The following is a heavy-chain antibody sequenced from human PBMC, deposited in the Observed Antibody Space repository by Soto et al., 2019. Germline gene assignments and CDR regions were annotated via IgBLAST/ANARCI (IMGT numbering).Heavy chain of an antibody. CDR2: IIPIFGTA. J-gene: IGHJ3*02. D-gene: IGHD2-15*01. Sequence: QVQLVQSGAEVKKPGSSVKVSCKASGGTFSSYAISWVRQAPGQGLEWMGGIIPIFGTANYAQKFQGRVTITADESTSTAYMELSSLRSEDTAVYYCASPRIDCSCGSCPAQDAFDIWGQGTMVTVSS. CDR1: GGTFSSYA. CDR3: ASPRIDCSCGSCPAQDAFDI. V-gene: IGHV1-69*01.